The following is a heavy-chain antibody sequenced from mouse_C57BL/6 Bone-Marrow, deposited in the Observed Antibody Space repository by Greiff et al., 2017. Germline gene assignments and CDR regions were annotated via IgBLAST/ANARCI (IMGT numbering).Heavy chain of an antibody. Sequence: QVQLQQSGAELVRPGASVKLSCKASGYTFTDYYINWVKQRPGQGLEWIARIYPGSGNTYYNEKFKGKATLTAEKSSSTAYMQLSSLTSEDSAVYFCARGIYYGNYFFDYWGQGTTLTVSS. D-gene: IGHD2-1*01. V-gene: IGHV1-76*01. J-gene: IGHJ2*01. CDR3: ARGIYYGNYFFDY. CDR2: IYPGSGNT. CDR1: GYTFTDYY.